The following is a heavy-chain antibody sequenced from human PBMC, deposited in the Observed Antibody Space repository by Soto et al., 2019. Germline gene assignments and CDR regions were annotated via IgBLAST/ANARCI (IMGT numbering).Heavy chain of an antibody. CDR2: IFNSGTT. Sequence: QVQLQESGPGLVKPSQTLSLTCSVSGASTVSHYHWTWIRQPPGKGLEWMGYIFNSGTTFYNPSLTSRLSISMDTSGTHFSLELRSVTAADTAVDYCALALGPTTGLDYWGQGTLVTVSS. J-gene: IGHJ4*02. CDR3: ALALGPTTGLDY. D-gene: IGHD1-26*01. V-gene: IGHV4-31*02. CDR1: GASTVSHYH.